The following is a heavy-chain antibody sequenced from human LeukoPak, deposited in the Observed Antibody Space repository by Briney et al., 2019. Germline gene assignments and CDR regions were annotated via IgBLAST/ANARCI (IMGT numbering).Heavy chain of an antibody. CDR1: GFSFSSYG. J-gene: IGHJ4*02. V-gene: IGHV3-23*01. CDR3: AKVSYITMRVVVITGFDY. D-gene: IGHD3-22*01. Sequence: GGSLRLSCAASGFSFSSYGMSWVRQAPGKGLEWVSSISGHSGVTYYADSVKGRVTISRDNSNNTLHLQMNSLRAEDTAVYYCAKVSYITMRVVVITGFDYWGQGTLVTVSS. CDR2: ISGHSGVT.